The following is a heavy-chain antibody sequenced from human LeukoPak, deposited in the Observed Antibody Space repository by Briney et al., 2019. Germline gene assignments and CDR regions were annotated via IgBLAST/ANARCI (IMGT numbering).Heavy chain of an antibody. CDR3: ASTSYSSNYGMDV. CDR2: INPNSGGT. J-gene: IGHJ6*02. CDR1: GYTFTGYY. D-gene: IGHD6-13*01. V-gene: IGHV1-2*02. Sequence: ASVKVSCKASGYTFTGYYMHWVRQAPGQGLAWMGWINPNSGGTNYAQKFQGRVTMTRDTSISTAYMELSRLRSDDTAVYYCASTSYSSNYGMDVWGQGTTVTVSS.